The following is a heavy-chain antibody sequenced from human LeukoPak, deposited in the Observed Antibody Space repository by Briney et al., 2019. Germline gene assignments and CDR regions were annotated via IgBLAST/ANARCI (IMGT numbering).Heavy chain of an antibody. CDR2: IGGSGGST. Sequence: GGSLRLSCAASGFTFSSYAMSWVRQAPGKGLEWVSAIGGSGGSTYYADSVKGRFTISRDNSKNTLYLQMNSLRAEDTAVYYCAKDPGSIAVAGTLDYWGQGTLVTVSS. CDR1: GFTFSSYA. CDR3: AKDPGSIAVAGTLDY. J-gene: IGHJ4*02. D-gene: IGHD6-19*01. V-gene: IGHV3-23*01.